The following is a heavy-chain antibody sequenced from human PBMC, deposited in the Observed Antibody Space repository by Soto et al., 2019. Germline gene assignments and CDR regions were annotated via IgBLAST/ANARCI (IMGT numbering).Heavy chain of an antibody. V-gene: IGHV3-11*06. CDR3: ASLEWSYYYYYMDA. CDR2: ISSSSSYT. CDR1: GFTFSDYY. D-gene: IGHD3-3*01. Sequence: GGSLRLSCAASGFTFSDYYMSWIRQAPGKGLEWVSYISSSSSYTNYADSVKGRFTISRDNAKNSLYLQMNSLRAEDTAVYYCASLEWSYYYYYMDAWGKGTTVTVSS. J-gene: IGHJ6*03.